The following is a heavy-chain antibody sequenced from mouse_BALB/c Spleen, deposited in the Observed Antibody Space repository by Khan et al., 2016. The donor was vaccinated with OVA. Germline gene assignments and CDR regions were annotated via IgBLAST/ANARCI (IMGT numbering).Heavy chain of an antibody. CDR2: INPSDGRS. D-gene: IGHD2-10*02. J-gene: IGHJ3*01. V-gene: IGHV1S81*02. CDR3: ARGGYGSLAY. Sequence: QVQLQQPGAELVKPGASVKLSCKASGYTFTSYWMHWVIQRPGQGLDWIGYINPSDGRSHYSEQFKNKATLTVDKSSFTASMQLSSLTSEDSAVYYCARGGYGSLAYWGQGTLVTVSA. CDR1: GYTFTSYW.